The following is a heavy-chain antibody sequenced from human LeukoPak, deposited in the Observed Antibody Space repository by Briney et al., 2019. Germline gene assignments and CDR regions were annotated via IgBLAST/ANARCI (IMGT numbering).Heavy chain of an antibody. V-gene: IGHV1-2*06. CDR2: INPNSCGT. Sequence: ASVKVSCKASGYTFTAYYVYWGRQAPGQGLECMGRINPNSCGTNYAQKFQGRVTMNRDTSISTAYMELSRLRSDDTAVYYCATSSEGGYSYGSDIDYWGQGTLVTVSS. J-gene: IGHJ4*02. CDR3: ATSSEGGYSYGSDIDY. CDR1: GYTFTAYY. D-gene: IGHD5-18*01.